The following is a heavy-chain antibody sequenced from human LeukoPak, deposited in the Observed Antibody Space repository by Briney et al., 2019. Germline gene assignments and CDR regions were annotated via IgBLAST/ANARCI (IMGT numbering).Heavy chain of an antibody. V-gene: IGHV3-21*01. J-gene: IGHJ4*02. CDR2: ISSSSSYI. D-gene: IGHD6-13*01. CDR1: GFTFSSYS. Sequence: GGSLRLSCAASGFTFSSYSMNWVRQAPGKGLEWVSSISSSSSYIYYADSVKGRFTFSRDNAKNSLYLQMNSLRAEDTAVYYCARDRYSSSWYDYWGQGTLVTVSS. CDR3: ARDRYSSSWYDY.